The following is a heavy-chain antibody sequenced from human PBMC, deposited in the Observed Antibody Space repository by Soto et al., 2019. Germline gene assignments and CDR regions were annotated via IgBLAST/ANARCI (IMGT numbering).Heavy chain of an antibody. D-gene: IGHD2-15*01. V-gene: IGHV4-39*01. CDR1: GVSIHNSHSF. CDR2: VYYSGGA. Sequence: SETLSLTCAVSGVSIHNSHSFRGWIRQPPGKGLEFIGSVYYSGGANYNPSLKSRVTVSIDTSNNQFSLRVNSVTAADTAVYYCGRVVEGATRHTDFDYWGQGILATVSS. CDR3: GRVVEGATRHTDFDY. J-gene: IGHJ4*02.